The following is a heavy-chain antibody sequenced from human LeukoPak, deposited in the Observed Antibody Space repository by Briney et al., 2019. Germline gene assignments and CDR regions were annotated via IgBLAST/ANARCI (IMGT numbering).Heavy chain of an antibody. CDR2: INPNSGGT. CDR1: GYTFIDYG. Sequence: GASVKVSCKASGYTFIDYGLNWVRQAPGQGLEWMGWINPNSGGTNYAQKFQGWVTMTRDTSISTAYMELSRLRSDDTAVYYCARAGTVEMTPLDYWGQGTLVTVSS. D-gene: IGHD5-24*01. V-gene: IGHV1-2*04. CDR3: ARAGTVEMTPLDY. J-gene: IGHJ4*02.